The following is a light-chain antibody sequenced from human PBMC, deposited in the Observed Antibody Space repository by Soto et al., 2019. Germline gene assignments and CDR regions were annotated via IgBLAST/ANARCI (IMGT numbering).Light chain of an antibody. V-gene: IGKV3-15*01. CDR2: GAT. CDR3: QQYNNWPPGST. J-gene: IGKJ4*01. Sequence: EIVMTQSPATLSVSPGERATLSCRASQSVSSNLAWYQQKPGQAPRLVIYGATTRATGIPARFSGSGSGTEFTLTISSLQSEDFAVYYCQQYNNWPPGSTFGGGTKVDIK. CDR1: QSVSSN.